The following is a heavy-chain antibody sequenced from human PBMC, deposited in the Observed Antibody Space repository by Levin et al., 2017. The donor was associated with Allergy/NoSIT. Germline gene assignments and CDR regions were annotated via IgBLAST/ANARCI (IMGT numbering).Heavy chain of an antibody. V-gene: IGHV1-69*04. D-gene: IGHD3-22*01. CDR1: GGTFSYA. Sequence: ASVKVSCKASGGTFSYAINWVRQAPGQGLEWMGRIIPVPAITNYARKFQGRVTIVADKSTSTAYMELSSLTSEDTAVYYCARGLYYDSSAFSPWGQGTLVTVSS. J-gene: IGHJ5*02. CDR3: ARGLYYDSSAFSP. CDR2: IIPVPAIT.